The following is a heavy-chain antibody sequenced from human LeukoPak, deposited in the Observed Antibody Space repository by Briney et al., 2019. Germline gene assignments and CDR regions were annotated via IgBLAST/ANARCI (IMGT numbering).Heavy chain of an antibody. J-gene: IGHJ6*04. V-gene: IGHV4-59*12. CDR2: IYHNGRT. Sequence: PSETLSLTCTVSGASFSNDYWSWIRQSPGKGLEWVGYIYHNGRTNYNPSLSSRVTMSVDTPKNQFSLKLTSVTAADTAVYYSVRDGVVGATKMDVWGKGTTVTVSS. CDR3: VRDGVVGATKMDV. D-gene: IGHD1-26*01. CDR1: GASFSNDY.